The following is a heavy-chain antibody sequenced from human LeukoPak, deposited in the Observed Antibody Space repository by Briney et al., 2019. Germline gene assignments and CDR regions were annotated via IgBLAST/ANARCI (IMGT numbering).Heavy chain of an antibody. CDR3: ALDTAESYYFDY. J-gene: IGHJ4*02. CDR2: IIPIFGTA. D-gene: IGHD5-18*01. Sequence: GSSVKVSCKASGDTFSSYAISWVRQAPGQGLEWMGGIIPIFGTANYAQKFQGRVTITADKSTGTAYMELSSLRSEDTAVYYCALDTAESYYFDYWGQGTLVTVSS. CDR1: GDTFSSYA. V-gene: IGHV1-69*06.